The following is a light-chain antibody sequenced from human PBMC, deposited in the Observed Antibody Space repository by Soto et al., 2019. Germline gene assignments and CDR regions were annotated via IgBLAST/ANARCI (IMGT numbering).Light chain of an antibody. J-gene: IGLJ1*01. V-gene: IGLV2-11*01. Sequence: QSALTQPRSVSGSPGQSVTISCTGTSSDVGGYDFVSWFQQYPGKAPKLIIYDVTKGPSGVPDRFSGSKSGNTASLTISGLQTEDEADYYCCSYAGSYTHVFGAGTKATV. CDR1: SSDVGGYDF. CDR3: CSYAGSYTHV. CDR2: DVT.